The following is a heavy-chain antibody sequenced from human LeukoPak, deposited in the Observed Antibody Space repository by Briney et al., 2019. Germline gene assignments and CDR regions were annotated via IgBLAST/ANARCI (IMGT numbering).Heavy chain of an antibody. J-gene: IGHJ5*02. CDR1: GGSFSGYY. CDR3: ASKRRGIFGVVNNWFDP. D-gene: IGHD3-3*01. CDR2: INHSGST. V-gene: IGHV4-34*01. Sequence: SETLSLTCAVYGGSFSGYYWSWIRQPPGKGLEWIGEINHSGSTNYNPSLKSRVTISVDTSKNQFSLKLSSVTAADTAVYCCASKRRGIFGVVNNWFDPWGQGTLVTVSS.